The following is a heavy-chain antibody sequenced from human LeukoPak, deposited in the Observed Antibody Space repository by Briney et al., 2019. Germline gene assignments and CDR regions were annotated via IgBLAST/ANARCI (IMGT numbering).Heavy chain of an antibody. V-gene: IGHV3-30*03. J-gene: IGHJ4*02. CDR1: GFSFGSYG. Sequence: GGSLRLSCAASGFSFGSYGIHWVRQAPGKGLEWVAVITHEGSNKYHSDSVRGRFTISRDNSKNMVYLQMNSLRVEDTAVYYCARTREQWQVLDYWGQGTLVTVSS. D-gene: IGHD6-19*01. CDR2: ITHEGSNK. CDR3: ARTREQWQVLDY.